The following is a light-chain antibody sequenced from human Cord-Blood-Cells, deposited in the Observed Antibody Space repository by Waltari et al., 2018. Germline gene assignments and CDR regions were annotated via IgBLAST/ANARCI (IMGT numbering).Light chain of an antibody. V-gene: IGKV1-6*01. CDR2: AAS. CDR1: QVIRND. J-gene: IGKJ3*01. Sequence: AIQMTLSPFSLSASVGDRVTITCRASQVIRNDLGWYQQKPGKAPKLLIYAASSLQSGVPSRFSGSGSGTDFTLTISSLQPEDFATYYCLQDYNYPFTFGPGTKVDIK. CDR3: LQDYNYPFT.